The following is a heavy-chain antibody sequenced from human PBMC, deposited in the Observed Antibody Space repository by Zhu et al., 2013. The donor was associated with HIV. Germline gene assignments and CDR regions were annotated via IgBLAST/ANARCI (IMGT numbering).Heavy chain of an antibody. J-gene: IGHJ1*01. CDR3: ARGRRSGRDPRGIFQH. D-gene: IGHD6-19*01. CDR2: INHSGST. V-gene: IGHV4-34*01. Sequence: TPGKGLEWIGQINHSGSTHYNPSFESRATISVGTSKNEYSLKLSSVTAADTGVYYCARGRRSGRDPRGIFQHWGQGTPVTVSS.